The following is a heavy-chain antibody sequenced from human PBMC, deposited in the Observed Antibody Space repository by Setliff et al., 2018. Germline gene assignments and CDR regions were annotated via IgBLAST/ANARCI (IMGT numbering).Heavy chain of an antibody. J-gene: IGHJ2*01. CDR2: ISSSSSTI. CDR3: ARDSSDWYFDL. Sequence: LRLSCAASGFTFSSYSMNWVRQAPGRGLEWVSYISSSSSTIYYADSVKGRFTISRDNAKNSLCLQMNSLRAEDTAVYHCARDSSDWYFDLWGRGTLVTVS. D-gene: IGHD3-3*01. CDR1: GFTFSSYS. V-gene: IGHV3-48*04.